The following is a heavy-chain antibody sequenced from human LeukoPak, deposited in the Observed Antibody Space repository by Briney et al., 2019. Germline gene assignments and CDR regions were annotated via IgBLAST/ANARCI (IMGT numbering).Heavy chain of an antibody. CDR1: GYTLTDLS. D-gene: IGHD2-2*01. Sequence: ASVKVSCKVSGYTLTDLSIHWVRQAPGKGLEWMAGFDPEDGEAIFAQNLQGRVTMTEDTSTDTAYMELSSLRSEDTALYYCATVVVPTAPSYYYYYYMDVWGEGTTVTVSS. CDR3: ATVVVPTAPSYYYYYYMDV. CDR2: FDPEDGEA. J-gene: IGHJ6*03. V-gene: IGHV1-24*01.